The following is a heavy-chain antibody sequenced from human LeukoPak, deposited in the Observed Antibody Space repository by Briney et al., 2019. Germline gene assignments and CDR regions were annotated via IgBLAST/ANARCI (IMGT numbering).Heavy chain of an antibody. CDR2: IYYSGST. CDR1: GGSISSYY. V-gene: IGHV4-30-4*08. D-gene: IGHD6-19*01. Sequence: PSETLSLTCTVSGGSISSYYWSWIRQPPGKGLEWIGYIYYSGSTYYNPSLKSRVTISVDTSKNQFSLKLSSVTAADTAVYYCARVEKKQWLARRDAFDIWGQGTMVTVSS. CDR3: ARVEKKQWLARRDAFDI. J-gene: IGHJ3*02.